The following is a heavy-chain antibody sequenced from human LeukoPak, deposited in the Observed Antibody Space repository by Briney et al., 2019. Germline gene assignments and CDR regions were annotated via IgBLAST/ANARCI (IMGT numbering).Heavy chain of an antibody. J-gene: IGHJ5*02. CDR2: ISYDGSNK. CDR1: GFTFSTYT. V-gene: IGHV3-30*03. D-gene: IGHD1-26*01. CDR3: ARDQGKWELAGWFDP. Sequence: GGSLRLSCAASGFTFSTYTMHWVRQAPGKGLEWVADISYDGSNKDYADSVKGRFTISRDNSKNTLYLQMNSLRVEDKAVYYCARDQGKWELAGWFDPWGQGTLVTVS.